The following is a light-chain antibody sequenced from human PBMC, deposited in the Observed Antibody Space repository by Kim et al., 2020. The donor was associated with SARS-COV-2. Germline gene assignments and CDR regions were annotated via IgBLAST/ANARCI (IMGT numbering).Light chain of an antibody. J-gene: IGLJ2*01. V-gene: IGLV3-1*01. CDR3: QAWDSSTVV. CDR2: QDS. Sequence: SVSPGKTASCTCSADKLGDKYACWYQQKPGQSPVLVIYQDSKRPAGIPERFSGSNSGNTATLTISGTQAMDEADYYCQAWDSSTVVFGGGTQLTVL. CDR1: KLGDKY.